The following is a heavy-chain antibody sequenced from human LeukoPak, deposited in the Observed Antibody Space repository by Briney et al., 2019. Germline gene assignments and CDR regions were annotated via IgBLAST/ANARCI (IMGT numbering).Heavy chain of an antibody. CDR1: GFTVRSNY. V-gene: IGHV3-66*01. D-gene: IGHD2-21*02. Sequence: GGSLRLSCAGSGFTVRSNYMSWVRQAPGKGLEWVSVMYSGGSTDYADSVKGRFTISRDNSKNTLFLQMNSLRSEDTAVYYCVRDRHCAGDCPPGNFQHRGQGALVMVSS. CDR2: MYSGGST. J-gene: IGHJ1*01. CDR3: VRDRHCAGDCPPGNFQH.